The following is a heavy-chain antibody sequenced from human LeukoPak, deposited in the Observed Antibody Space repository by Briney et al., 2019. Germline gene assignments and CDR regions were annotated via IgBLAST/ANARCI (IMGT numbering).Heavy chain of an antibody. CDR2: INPNSGGT. CDR3: ARDFYCGGDCYYFDY. CDR1: GYTFTGYY. J-gene: IGHJ4*02. D-gene: IGHD2-21*02. V-gene: IGHV1-2*04. Sequence: ASVTVSCKASGYTFTGYYMHWVRQAPGQGLEWMGWINPNSGGTNYAQKFQGWVTMTRDTSISTAYMELSRLRSDDTAVYYCARDFYCGGDCYYFDYWGQETLVTVSS.